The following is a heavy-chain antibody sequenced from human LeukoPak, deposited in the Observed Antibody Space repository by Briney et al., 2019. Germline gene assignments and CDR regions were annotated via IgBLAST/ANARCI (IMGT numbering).Heavy chain of an antibody. CDR1: GGSFSGYY. CDR2: INHSGST. CDR3: ARTWLGRYWYFDL. J-gene: IGHJ2*01. D-gene: IGHD6-19*01. V-gene: IGHV4-34*01. Sequence: SETLSLTCAVYGGSFSGYYWSWIRQPPGKGLEWIGEINHSGSTNYNPSLKSRVTISVDTSKNQFSLKLSSVTAADTAVYYCARTWLGRYWYFDLWGRGTLVTVSS.